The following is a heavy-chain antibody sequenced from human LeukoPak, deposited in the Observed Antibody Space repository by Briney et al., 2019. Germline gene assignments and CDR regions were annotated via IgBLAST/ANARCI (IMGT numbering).Heavy chain of an antibody. V-gene: IGHV2-70*01. CDR2: IDWGAVE. CDR3: ARMPATIVRGVHDAFDI. CDR1: GFSLSTSGMC. J-gene: IGHJ3*02. D-gene: IGHD3-10*01. Sequence: RESGPALVKPTQTLTLTCTFSGFSLSTSGMCVSWIRQPPGKALEWLALIDWGAVEYYSTSLKTRLTISKDTSKNQVVLTMTNMDPVDTATYYCARMPATIVRGVHDAFDIWGQGTMVTVSS.